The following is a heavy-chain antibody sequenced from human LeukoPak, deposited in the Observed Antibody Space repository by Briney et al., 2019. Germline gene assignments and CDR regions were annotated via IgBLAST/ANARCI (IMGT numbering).Heavy chain of an antibody. J-gene: IGHJ6*02. Sequence: ASVKVSCKASGCTFTGYYMHWVRQAPGQGLEWMGWINPNSGGTNYAQKFQGRVTMTRDTSISTAYMELSRLRSDDTAVYYCARAEWLQTLHGMDVWGQGTTVTVSS. D-gene: IGHD5-12*01. V-gene: IGHV1-2*02. CDR1: GCTFTGYY. CDR2: INPNSGGT. CDR3: ARAEWLQTLHGMDV.